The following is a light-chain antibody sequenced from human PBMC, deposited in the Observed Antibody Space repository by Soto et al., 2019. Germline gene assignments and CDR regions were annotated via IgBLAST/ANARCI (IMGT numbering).Light chain of an antibody. CDR3: AAWDTSLSGGV. CDR2: ENN. Sequence: QSVLTQPPSVSAAPGQKVTISCSGSNSSIGSDFVSWYQQLPGTAPQLLIYENNKRPSGIPDRFSGSKSATSATLGITGLQTGEDADYYCAAWDTSLSGGVFGGGTKLTVL. J-gene: IGLJ3*02. CDR1: NSSIGSDF. V-gene: IGLV1-51*02.